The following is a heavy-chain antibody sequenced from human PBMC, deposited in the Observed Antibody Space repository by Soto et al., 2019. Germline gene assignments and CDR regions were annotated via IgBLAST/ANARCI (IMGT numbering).Heavy chain of an antibody. D-gene: IGHD3-9*01. CDR2: ISDDGSNK. CDR3: SAGLRYFDWNAMDV. V-gene: IGHV3-30-3*01. CDR1: GFDFSSYA. Sequence: QVQLVESGGGVVQPGRSLRLSCAASGFDFSSYAVHWVRQAPGKGLEGVALISDDGSNKYYADSVKGRFTISRDNSKSTVFLQMNILRPEDTAVYHCSAGLRYFDWNAMDVWGLGTTVTVSS. J-gene: IGHJ6*02.